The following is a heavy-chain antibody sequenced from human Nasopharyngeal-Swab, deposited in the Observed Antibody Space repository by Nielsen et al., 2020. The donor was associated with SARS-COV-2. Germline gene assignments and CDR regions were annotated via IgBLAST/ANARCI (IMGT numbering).Heavy chain of an antibody. CDR3: TTAEYYDILSKLYYYYGMDV. CDR2: IKSKTDGGTT. CDR1: GFTFSNAW. Sequence: GGSLRLSCAASGFTFSNAWMSRARQAPGKGLEWVGRIKSKTDGGTTDYAAPVKGRFTISRDDSKNKLYLQMNSLKTEDTAVYYCTTAEYYDILSKLYYYYGMDVWGQGTTVTVSS. J-gene: IGHJ6*02. V-gene: IGHV3-15*01. D-gene: IGHD3-9*01.